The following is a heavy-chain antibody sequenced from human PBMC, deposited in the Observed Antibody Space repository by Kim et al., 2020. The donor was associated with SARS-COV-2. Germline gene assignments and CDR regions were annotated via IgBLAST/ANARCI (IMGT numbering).Heavy chain of an antibody. J-gene: IGHJ5*02. CDR2: VYDSVTA. Sequence: SETLSLTCSVSGDSLSGSHWTWIRHSPGKGLEWIGSVYDSVTAYYDPSLKSRVTISTDTSKNQFSVDLRSVTAEDTARYYCVRGFPRLDPWGHGILVSVS. CDR3: VRGFPRLDP. V-gene: IGHV4-59*01. CDR1: GDSLSGSH.